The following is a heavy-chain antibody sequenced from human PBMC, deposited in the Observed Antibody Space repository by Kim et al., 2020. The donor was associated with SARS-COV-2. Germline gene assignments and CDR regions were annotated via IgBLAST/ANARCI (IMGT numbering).Heavy chain of an antibody. D-gene: IGHD3-22*01. CDR3: ARRSVPASSGYLVANWYFDL. CDR1: GGSISSGGYY. V-gene: IGHV4-31*03. J-gene: IGHJ2*01. Sequence: SETLSLTCTVSGGSISSGGYYWSWIRQHPGKGLEWIGYIYYSGRTYYNPSLKSRVTISVDTSKNQFSLKLSSVTTADTAVYYCARRSVPASSGYLVANWYFDLWGRGTLVTVSS. CDR2: IYYSGRT.